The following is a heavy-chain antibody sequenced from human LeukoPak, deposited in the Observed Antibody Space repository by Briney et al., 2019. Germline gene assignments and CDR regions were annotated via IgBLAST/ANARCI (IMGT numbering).Heavy chain of an antibody. V-gene: IGHV3-23*01. CDR2: ISGSGDNT. J-gene: IGHJ4*02. Sequence: GGSLRLSYAASGFTFSSYAMSWVRQAPGKGLEWVSGISGSGDNTYYADSVKGRFTISRDNSKNTLYVQMNSLGTEDTAAYYCAKGSYYDSSGSFYFDYWGQGTLVTVSS. CDR3: AKGSYYDSSGSFYFDY. D-gene: IGHD3-22*01. CDR1: GFTFSSYA.